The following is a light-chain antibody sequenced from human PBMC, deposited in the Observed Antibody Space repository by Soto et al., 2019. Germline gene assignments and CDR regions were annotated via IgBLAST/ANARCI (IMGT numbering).Light chain of an antibody. Sequence: DIQLTQSPSFLSASVGDRVTIACRASQAISNYLAWYQQKPGKAPKLLIYKAVTLQTGVPSRFSGSGSGTEFTLTISSLQPEDFATYFCQQLNTYPPWTFGQGTKVEIK. CDR1: QAISNY. V-gene: IGKV1-9*01. CDR3: QQLNTYPPWT. CDR2: KAV. J-gene: IGKJ1*01.